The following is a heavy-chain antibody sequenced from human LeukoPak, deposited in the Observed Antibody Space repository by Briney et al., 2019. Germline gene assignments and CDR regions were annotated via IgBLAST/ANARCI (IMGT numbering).Heavy chain of an antibody. CDR3: ARAGVTNQLGETYWYFDL. D-gene: IGHD1-1*01. J-gene: IGHJ2*01. CDR2: INQDGTEK. Sequence: GESLRLSCAASGFTFTTYWMSWVRQVPGKGLEWVANINQDGTEKFYVDSVKGRFTVSRDNAANSLYLQMSNLGVEDTAVYSCARAGVTNQLGETYWYFDLWGRGTLVTVSS. CDR1: GFTFTTYW. V-gene: IGHV3-7*01.